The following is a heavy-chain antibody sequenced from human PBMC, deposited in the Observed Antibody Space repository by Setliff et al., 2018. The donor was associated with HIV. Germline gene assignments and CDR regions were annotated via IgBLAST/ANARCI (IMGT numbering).Heavy chain of an antibody. CDR2: IKQDGSEK. CDR3: ARVANSRGYSYDFDS. J-gene: IGHJ4*02. CDR1: GFSVDDYW. V-gene: IGHV3-7*03. D-gene: IGHD5-18*01. Sequence: GGSLRLSCAASGFSVDDYWMSWVRQAPGKGLQWVANIKQDGSEKYYVDSVKGRFTISRDNAKNSLYLQMNSLRAEDTAVYYCARVANSRGYSYDFDSWGQGTLVTVSS.